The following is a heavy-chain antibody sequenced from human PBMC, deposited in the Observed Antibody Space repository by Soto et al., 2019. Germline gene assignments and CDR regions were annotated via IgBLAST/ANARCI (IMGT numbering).Heavy chain of an antibody. Sequence: SLRLSCAASGFMFSSYVISWIRQAPGKGLEWLSYISPGSRYPAYADSVKGRFTISRDNAKRSLYLQMMSLTAEDTAIYYCVRGGGGGLFDPWGQGTMVTVSS. V-gene: IGHV3-11*06. D-gene: IGHD2-15*01. J-gene: IGHJ5*02. CDR2: ISPGSRYP. CDR3: VRGGGGGLFDP. CDR1: GFMFSSYV.